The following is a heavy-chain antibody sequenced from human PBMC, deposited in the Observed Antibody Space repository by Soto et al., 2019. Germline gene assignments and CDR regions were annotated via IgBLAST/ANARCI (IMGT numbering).Heavy chain of an antibody. CDR2: ISAYSGNT. J-gene: IGHJ4*02. Sequence: QVQLVQSGAEVKKPGASGKVSCKASGYTFTSYGISWVRQAPGQGLEWMGWISAYSGNTNYAQKLQGRVTMTTDTPTSTAYMELRSLRSADTAVHHCARGGSDGYRDYWGQGTLVTVSS. CDR1: GYTFTSYG. CDR3: ARGGSDGYRDY. D-gene: IGHD2-21*01. V-gene: IGHV1-18*01.